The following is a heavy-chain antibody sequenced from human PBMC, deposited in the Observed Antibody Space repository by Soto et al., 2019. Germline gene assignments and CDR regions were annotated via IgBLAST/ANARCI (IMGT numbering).Heavy chain of an antibody. Sequence: PGGSLRLSCAASGFSFSSYGVHWVRQAPGKGLEWVAVIWYDGSNKYYADSVKGRFTISRDNSKNTLYLQMNSLRAEDTAVYYCARGIFGVVIIPDGMDVWGQGTTVTVSS. CDR1: GFSFSSYG. D-gene: IGHD3-3*01. J-gene: IGHJ6*02. V-gene: IGHV3-33*01. CDR3: ARGIFGVVIIPDGMDV. CDR2: IWYDGSNK.